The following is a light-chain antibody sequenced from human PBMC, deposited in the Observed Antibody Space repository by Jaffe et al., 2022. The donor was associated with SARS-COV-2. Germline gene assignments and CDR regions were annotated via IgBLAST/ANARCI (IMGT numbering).Light chain of an antibody. CDR1: SSNIGNNY. Sequence: QSVLTQPPSVSAAPGQTVTISCSGSSSNIGNNYVSWYQQLPGTAPKLLIYETNRRPSGIPDRFSGSKSGASATLGITGLQTGDEADYYCGSWDSSLRVVFGGGTKLTVL. V-gene: IGLV1-51*02. CDR3: GSWDSSLRVV. J-gene: IGLJ2*01. CDR2: ETN.